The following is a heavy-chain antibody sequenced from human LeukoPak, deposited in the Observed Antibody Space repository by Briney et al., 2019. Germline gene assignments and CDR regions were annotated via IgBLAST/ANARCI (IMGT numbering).Heavy chain of an antibody. V-gene: IGHV3-23*01. D-gene: IGHD6-13*01. J-gene: IGHJ4*02. CDR1: GFSLSRYA. CDR2: ISDSGGST. CDR3: ARCRGSSWSDYFDY. Sequence: QPGASLRLSCAVSGFSLSRYAMSWVRKAPGKGLEWVSAISDSGGSTYYADSVKGRFTISRDNSRNTLYLQMNTLRAEDTAVYYCARCRGSSWSDYFDYWGQGTLVTVS.